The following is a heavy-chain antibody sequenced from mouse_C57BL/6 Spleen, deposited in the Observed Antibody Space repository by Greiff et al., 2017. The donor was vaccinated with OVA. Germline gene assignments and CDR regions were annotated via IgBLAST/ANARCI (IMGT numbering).Heavy chain of an antibody. V-gene: IGHV5-12*01. CDR1: GFTFSDYY. CDR2: ISNGGGST. CDR3: ARQDPGDYAMDY. Sequence: EVMLVESGGGLVQPGGSLKLSCAASGFTFSDYYMYWVRQTPEKRLEWVAYISNGGGSTYYPDTVKGRFPISRDNAKNTLYLQMSRLKSEDTAMYYCARQDPGDYAMDYWGQGTSVTVSS. J-gene: IGHJ4*01.